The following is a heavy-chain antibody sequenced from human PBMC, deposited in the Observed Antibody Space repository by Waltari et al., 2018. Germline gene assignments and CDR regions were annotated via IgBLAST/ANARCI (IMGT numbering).Heavy chain of an antibody. CDR3: AELSSSAFHI. D-gene: IGHD1-7*01. CDR1: GFTFSSYW. CDR2: INRDGSST. J-gene: IGHJ3*02. Sequence: EVQLVESGGGLVQPGGSVRLSCAASGFTFSSYWMHWVRQAPGKGLAWVSRINRDGSSTSYADSVMGRFTISRDNAKNTLYLQMNSLSVDDTAVYYCAELSSSAFHIWGQGTMVTVSS. V-gene: IGHV3-74*01.